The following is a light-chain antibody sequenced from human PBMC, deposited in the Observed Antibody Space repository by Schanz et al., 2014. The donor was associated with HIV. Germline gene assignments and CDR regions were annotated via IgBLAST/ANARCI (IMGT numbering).Light chain of an antibody. CDR2: DVT. CDR1: SSDVGGDNF. Sequence: QSALTQPPSASGSPGQSVTISCAGTSSDVGGDNFVSWYQQHSGRAPKLLVYDVTNRPSGVSNRFSGSKSGNTASLTISGLQAEDEADYYCSSYTTSSPRVFGGGTKLTVL. J-gene: IGLJ2*01. V-gene: IGLV2-14*03. CDR3: SSYTTSSPRV.